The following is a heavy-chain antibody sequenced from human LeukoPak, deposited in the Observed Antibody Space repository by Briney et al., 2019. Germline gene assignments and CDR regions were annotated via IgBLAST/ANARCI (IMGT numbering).Heavy chain of an antibody. CDR1: GGSINSTTHH. CDR2: VYHSGSS. Sequence: SETLSLTCTVSGGSINSTTHHWDWIRQPPGKGLEWIGSVYHSGSSFSNPSLRSRVTISVDTSKNQFFLRLNSVTAADTAVYYCAREGFAEFFLEIWGQGTRVTVSS. V-gene: IGHV4-39*07. D-gene: IGHD3-10*01. CDR3: AREGFAEFFLEI. J-gene: IGHJ4*02.